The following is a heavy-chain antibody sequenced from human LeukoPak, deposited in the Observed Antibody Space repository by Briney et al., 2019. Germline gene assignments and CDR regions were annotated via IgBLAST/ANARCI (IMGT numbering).Heavy chain of an antibody. CDR1: GGSFSGYY. CDR3: ARGRRWLRLGYYYYGMDV. CDR2: ITHSGST. V-gene: IGHV4-34*01. J-gene: IGHJ6*02. Sequence: SETLSLTCAVYGGSFSGYYWSWIRQPPGKGLEWIGEITHSGSTNYNPSLKSRVTISVDTSKNQFSLKLSSVTAADTAVYYCARGRRWLRLGYYYYGMDVWGQGTTVTVSS. D-gene: IGHD5-12*01.